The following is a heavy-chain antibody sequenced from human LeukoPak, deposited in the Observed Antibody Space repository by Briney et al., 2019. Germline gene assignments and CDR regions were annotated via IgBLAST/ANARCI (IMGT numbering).Heavy chain of an antibody. J-gene: IGHJ4*02. CDR3: AREMRAGYYDSSGNLDY. CDR2: ISYDGSNK. V-gene: IGHV3-30-3*01. D-gene: IGHD3-22*01. Sequence: GGSLRLSCAASGFTFSSYAMHWVRQAQGKGLEGVAVISYDGSNKYYADSVKGRFTISRDNSKNTLYLQMNSLRAEDTAVYYCAREMRAGYYDSSGNLDYWGQGTLVTVSS. CDR1: GFTFSSYA.